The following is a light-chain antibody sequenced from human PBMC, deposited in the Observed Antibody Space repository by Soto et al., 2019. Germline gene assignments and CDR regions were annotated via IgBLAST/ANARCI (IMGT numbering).Light chain of an antibody. CDR1: SSDVGGYNY. J-gene: IGLJ1*01. Sequence: QSALTQPPSASGSPGQSVTISCTGTSSDVGGYNYVSWYQQHPGKAPKLIIYEVSKRPSGVPDRFSGSKSGNAASLTVSGLHDEEEAYYYCTSYAGSNNYVFGTGTKLTVL. CDR3: TSYAGSNNYV. V-gene: IGLV2-8*01. CDR2: EVS.